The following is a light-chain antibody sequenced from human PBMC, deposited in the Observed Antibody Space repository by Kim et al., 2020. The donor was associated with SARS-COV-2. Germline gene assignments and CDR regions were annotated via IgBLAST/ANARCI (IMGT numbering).Light chain of an antibody. CDR3: QQYNNWPLYS. J-gene: IGKJ2*03. CDR1: QIVSSN. V-gene: IGKV3-15*01. Sequence: VSPGENAPLSCRASQIVSSNLAWYQQKPGQAPRLLIYGASTRAPGIAARFSGSGSGTEFTLTISSLQSEDFTVYYCQQYNNWPLYSFGQGTKLEI. CDR2: GAS.